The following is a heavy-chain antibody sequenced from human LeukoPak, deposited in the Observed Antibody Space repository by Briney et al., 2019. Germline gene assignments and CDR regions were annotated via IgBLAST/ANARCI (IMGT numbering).Heavy chain of an antibody. CDR2: ISAYNGNT. D-gene: IGHD3-22*01. V-gene: IGHV1-18*01. CDR3: ARVGYDSSGYYLHDY. Sequence: ASVKVSCKASGYTFTSYGISWVRQAPGQGLEWMGWISAYNGNTNYAQKLQGRVSMTRNNPIGTAYMELSSLRSEDTAVYYCARVGYDSSGYYLHDYWGQGTLVTVSS. CDR1: GYTFTSYG. J-gene: IGHJ4*02.